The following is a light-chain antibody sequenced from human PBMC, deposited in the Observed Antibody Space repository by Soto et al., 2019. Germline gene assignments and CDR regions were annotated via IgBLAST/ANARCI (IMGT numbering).Light chain of an antibody. Sequence: QSVLTQPPSVSGSPGQRVTISCTGSSSNIGAGYDVHWYQQLPGTAPKLLIYGNSNRPSGVPDRFSGSKSGTSASLDITGLHAEDEADYYCQSYDSSLSGSVFGGGTELTVL. CDR2: GNS. V-gene: IGLV1-40*01. CDR3: QSYDSSLSGSV. CDR1: SSNIGAGYD. J-gene: IGLJ2*01.